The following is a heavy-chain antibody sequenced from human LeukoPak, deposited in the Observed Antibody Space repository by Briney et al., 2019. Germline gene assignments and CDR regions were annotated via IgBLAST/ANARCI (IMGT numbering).Heavy chain of an antibody. V-gene: IGHV3-48*01. CDR3: AKTPGGYYDILTGYYPFDY. D-gene: IGHD3-9*01. Sequence: GGSLRLSCAASGFTFSSYSMNWVRQAPGKGLEWVSYLSSSTRTIHYADSVKGRFTISRDNSKNTLYLQMNSLRVEDTAVYYCAKTPGGYYDILTGYYPFDYWGQGTLVTVSS. J-gene: IGHJ4*02. CDR2: LSSSTRTI. CDR1: GFTFSSYS.